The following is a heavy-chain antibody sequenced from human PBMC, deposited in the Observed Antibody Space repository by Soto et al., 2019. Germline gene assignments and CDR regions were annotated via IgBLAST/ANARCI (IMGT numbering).Heavy chain of an antibody. J-gene: IGHJ4*02. D-gene: IGHD2-15*01. CDR2: ISYSGST. Sequence: QVQLQESGPGLVKPSQTLSLTCTVSGGSISSGNYYWSWIRQPPGKGLEWIGFISYSGSTYYSTSRKCRVTISVDTSKSQFSLNLSFVTAADTAVYYCATMGTPATGLYFFDYWGQGSLVTVSS. CDR1: GGSISSGNYY. V-gene: IGHV4-30-4*01. CDR3: ATMGTPATGLYFFDY.